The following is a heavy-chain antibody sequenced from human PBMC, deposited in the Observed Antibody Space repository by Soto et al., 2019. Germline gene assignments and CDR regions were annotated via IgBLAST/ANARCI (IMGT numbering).Heavy chain of an antibody. D-gene: IGHD6-13*01. Sequence: PGGSLRLSCAASGFTFDDYAMHWVRQAPGKGLKWVSGISWNSGSIGYADSVKGRFTISRDNAKNSLYLQMNSLRAEDTALYYCAKDITAAGLGKTTNWGQGTLVTVSS. J-gene: IGHJ4*02. CDR1: GFTFDDYA. CDR2: ISWNSGSI. CDR3: AKDITAAGLGKTTN. V-gene: IGHV3-9*01.